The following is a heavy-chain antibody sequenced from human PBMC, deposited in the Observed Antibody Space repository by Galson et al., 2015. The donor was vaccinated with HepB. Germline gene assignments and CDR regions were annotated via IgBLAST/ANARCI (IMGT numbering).Heavy chain of an antibody. D-gene: IGHD6-13*01. V-gene: IGHV4-39*01. Sequence: IRQPPGKGLEWIGSIYYSGSTYYNPSLKSRVTISVDTSKNQFSLKLSSVTAADTAVYYCARQGAAAVDGFDYWGQGTLVTVSS. J-gene: IGHJ4*02. CDR2: IYYSGST. CDR3: ARQGAAAVDGFDY.